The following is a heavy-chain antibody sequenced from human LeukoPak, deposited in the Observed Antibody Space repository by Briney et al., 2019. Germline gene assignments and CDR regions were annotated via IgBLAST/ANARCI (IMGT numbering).Heavy chain of an antibody. CDR3: AKGLLWFGFDY. CDR1: GFTFSDYY. D-gene: IGHD3-10*01. J-gene: IGHJ4*02. CDR2: ISGSGGST. V-gene: IGHV3-23*01. Sequence: GGSLRLSCAASGFTFSDYYMSWIRQAPGKGLEWVSAISGSGGSTYYADSVKGRFTISRDNSKNTLYLQMNSLRAEDTAVYYCAKGLLWFGFDYWGQGTLVTVSS.